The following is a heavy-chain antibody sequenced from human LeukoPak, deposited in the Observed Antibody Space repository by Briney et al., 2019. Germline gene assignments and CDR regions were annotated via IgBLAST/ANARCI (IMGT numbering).Heavy chain of an antibody. V-gene: IGHV3-30*18. CDR3: AKDLHYYGSGSYVDY. J-gene: IGHJ4*02. CDR2: ISYDGSNK. Sequence: GGSLRLSCAASGFTFSSYGMHWVRQAPGKGLEWVAVISYDGSNKYYADSVKGRFTISRDNSKNTLYLQMNSLRAEDTAVYYCAKDLHYYGSGSYVDYWGQGTLVTVSS. D-gene: IGHD3-10*01. CDR1: GFTFSSYG.